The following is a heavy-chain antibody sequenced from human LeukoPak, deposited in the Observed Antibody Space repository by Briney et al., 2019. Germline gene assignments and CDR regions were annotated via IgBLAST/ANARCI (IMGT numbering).Heavy chain of an antibody. D-gene: IGHD2-2*01. CDR1: GFTFSSYA. CDR3: ARDTIVVVPAAYAAAYYYYYGMDV. Sequence: GRSLRLSCAASGFTFSSYAMHWVRQAPGKGLEWVAVISYDGSNKYYADSVKGRFTISRDNSKNTLYLQMNSLRAEDTAVYYCARDTIVVVPAAYAAAYYYYYGMDVWGQGTTVTVSS. V-gene: IGHV3-30-3*01. J-gene: IGHJ6*02. CDR2: ISYDGSNK.